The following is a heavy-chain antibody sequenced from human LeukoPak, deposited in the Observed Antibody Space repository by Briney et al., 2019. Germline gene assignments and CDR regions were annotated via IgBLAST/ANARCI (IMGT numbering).Heavy chain of an antibody. Sequence: GGSLRLSCAASGFTFTSYSMNWVRQAPGKGLEWVSYISSSSSTIYYADSVKGRFTISRDNAKNSLYLQMNSLRAEDMALYYCAKAARGYYMDVWGKGTTVTVSS. D-gene: IGHD6-25*01. CDR3: AKAARGYYMDV. CDR2: ISSSSSTI. J-gene: IGHJ6*03. V-gene: IGHV3-48*01. CDR1: GFTFTSYS.